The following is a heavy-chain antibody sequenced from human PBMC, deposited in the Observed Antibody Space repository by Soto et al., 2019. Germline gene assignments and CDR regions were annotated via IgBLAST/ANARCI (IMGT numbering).Heavy chain of an antibody. CDR2: ISAYNGNT. J-gene: IGHJ3*02. Sequence: GSSVKVSCKASGYTFTSYGISWVRQAPGQGLEWMGWISAYNGNTNYAQKLQGRVTMTTDTSTSTAYMELRSLRSDDTAVYYCARDRTPPGIAVAFIWGPGTMVTVSS. V-gene: IGHV1-18*01. CDR1: GYTFTSYG. CDR3: ARDRTPPGIAVAFI. D-gene: IGHD6-19*01.